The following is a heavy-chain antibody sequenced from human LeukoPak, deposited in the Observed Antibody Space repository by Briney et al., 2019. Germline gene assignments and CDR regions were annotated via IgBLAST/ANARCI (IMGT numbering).Heavy chain of an antibody. CDR1: GGTFSSYA. V-gene: IGHV1-69*13. Sequence: SVKVSCKASGGTFSSYAISWVRQAPGQGLEWMRGIIPIFGTANYAQKFQGRVTITADESTSTAYMELSSLRSEDTAVYYCARGNSSSWFKGVYYFDYWGQGTLVTVSS. CDR3: ARGNSSSWFKGVYYFDY. J-gene: IGHJ4*02. CDR2: IIPIFGTA. D-gene: IGHD6-13*01.